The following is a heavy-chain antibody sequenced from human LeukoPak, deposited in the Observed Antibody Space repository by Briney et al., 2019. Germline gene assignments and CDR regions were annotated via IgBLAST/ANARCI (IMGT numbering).Heavy chain of an antibody. CDR1: GGSISSYY. V-gene: IGHV4-59*08. CDR2: IYYSGST. J-gene: IGHJ5*02. Sequence: PSETLSLTCTVSGGSISSYYWSWIRQPPGKGLEWIGYIYYSGSTNYNPSLRSRVTISVDTSKNQFSQKLSSVTAADTAVYYCARHAGSGSFYNCSDPWGQGTLVTVSS. CDR3: ARHAGSGSFYNCSDP. D-gene: IGHD3-10*01.